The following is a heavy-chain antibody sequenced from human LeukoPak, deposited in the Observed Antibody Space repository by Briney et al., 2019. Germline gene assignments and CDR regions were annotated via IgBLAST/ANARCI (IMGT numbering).Heavy chain of an antibody. V-gene: IGHV1-18*01. CDR2: ISAYNGNT. Sequence: ASVKVSCKASGYTFTSYGISWVRQAPGQGLEWMGWISAYNGNTNYAQKLQGGVTMTTDTSTSTAYMELRSLRSDDTAVYYCARGPKRYSSSWYEGGKDFDYWGQGTLVTVSS. CDR3: ARGPKRYSSSWYEGGKDFDY. J-gene: IGHJ4*02. CDR1: GYTFTSYG. D-gene: IGHD6-13*01.